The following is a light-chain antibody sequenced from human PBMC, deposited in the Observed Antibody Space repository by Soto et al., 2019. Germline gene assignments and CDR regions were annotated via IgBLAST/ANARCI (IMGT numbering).Light chain of an antibody. J-gene: IGKJ1*01. CDR2: GAS. V-gene: IGKV3-20*01. Sequence: EIVLTQSPGTLSLSPGERATLSCRASQSVGSSHLAWYQQKPGQAPRLLIYGASGRATGIPDRFSGSGSGTDFTLTISRLEPEESAVYYCHQFGSSPLTFGQGTKVEIK. CDR3: HQFGSSPLT. CDR1: QSVGSSH.